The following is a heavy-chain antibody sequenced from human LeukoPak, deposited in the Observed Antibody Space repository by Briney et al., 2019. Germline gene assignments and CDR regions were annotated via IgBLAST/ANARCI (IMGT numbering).Heavy chain of an antibody. Sequence: GGSLRLSCAGSGFPFSSYEMNWLCQAPGKGLEWVSHIDSSGITIYYGDSVKGRFTISRGNAKNSIYLQMDSLRVEDTAIYYCARDSVGDLLDYWGQGTPVTVSS. V-gene: IGHV3-48*03. J-gene: IGHJ4*02. CDR2: IDSSGITI. CDR1: GFPFSSYE. D-gene: IGHD4-17*01. CDR3: ARDSVGDLLDY.